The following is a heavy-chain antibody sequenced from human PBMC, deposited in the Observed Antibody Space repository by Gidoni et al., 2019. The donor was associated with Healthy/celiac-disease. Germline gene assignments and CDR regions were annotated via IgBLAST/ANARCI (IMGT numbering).Heavy chain of an antibody. CDR3: ARDGGGVQGVISWFDP. V-gene: IGHV3-30-3*01. D-gene: IGHD3-10*01. CDR1: GFTFSTYP. CDR2: ISYYGSNK. Sequence: QVQLVESGGGGVQPGRSLRLCCTASGFTFSTYPMPWVRQAPGKGLEWVAVISYYGSNKYYADSVKGRFTIARDNSKNTLYLQMNSLRAEDTAVYYCARDGGGVQGVISWFDPWGQGTLVTVSS. J-gene: IGHJ5*02.